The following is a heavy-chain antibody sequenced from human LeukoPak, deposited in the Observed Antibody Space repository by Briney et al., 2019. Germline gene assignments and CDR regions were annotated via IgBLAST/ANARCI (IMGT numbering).Heavy chain of an antibody. V-gene: IGHV3-53*01. CDR3: AKLSLSGRSQSADY. Sequence: GGSLRLTCTACGFTVSSNYMSWVRQAPGKGLEWVSVIYSSGSTYYADSVEGRFIISRDNSKNTLYLQMKSLRAEDTAVYYCAKLSLSGRSQSADYWGQGTLVTVSS. CDR1: GFTVSSNY. D-gene: IGHD3-10*01. CDR2: IYSSGST. J-gene: IGHJ4*02.